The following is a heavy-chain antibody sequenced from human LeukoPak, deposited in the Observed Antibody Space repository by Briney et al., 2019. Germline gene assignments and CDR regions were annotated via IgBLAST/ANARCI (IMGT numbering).Heavy chain of an antibody. CDR1: GYTFTSYA. CDR3: ARSYYYYDKSHWDY. Sequence: ASVKVSCKASGYTFTSYAMHWVRQAPGQRLEWMEWINAGNGNTKYSQKFQGRVTITRDTSASTAYMELSSLRSEDTAVYYCARSYYYYDKSHWDYWGQGTLVTVSS. CDR2: INAGNGNT. D-gene: IGHD3-22*01. J-gene: IGHJ4*02. V-gene: IGHV1-3*01.